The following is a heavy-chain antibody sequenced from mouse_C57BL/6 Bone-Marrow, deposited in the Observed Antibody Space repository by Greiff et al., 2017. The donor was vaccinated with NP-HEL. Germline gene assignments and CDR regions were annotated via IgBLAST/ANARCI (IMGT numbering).Heavy chain of an antibody. CDR2: IDPENGDT. CDR3: TPSSTGEC. D-gene: IGHD3-1*01. J-gene: IGHJ2*01. V-gene: IGHV14-4*01. Sequence: EVQLQQSGAELVRPGASVKLSCTASGFNIKDDYMHWVKQRPEQGLEWIGWIDPENGDTEYASKFQGKATITADTSSNTAYLQLSSLTSEDTTVYYCTPSSTGECWGKGTTLTVAS. CDR1: GFNIKDDY.